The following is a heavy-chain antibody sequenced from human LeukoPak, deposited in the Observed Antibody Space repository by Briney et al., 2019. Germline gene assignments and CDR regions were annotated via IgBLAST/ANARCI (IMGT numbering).Heavy chain of an antibody. Sequence: GGSLRLSCAASGFTFSSYGMHWVSQAPGKGLEWVAVIWYDGSNKYYADSVKGGFTISRDNSKNPLYLQMNSLRAEDTAVYYCARGSIAARGEGGWFDPWGQGTLITVSS. D-gene: IGHD6-6*01. V-gene: IGHV3-33*01. CDR3: ARGSIAARGEGGWFDP. J-gene: IGHJ5*02. CDR1: GFTFSSYG. CDR2: IWYDGSNK.